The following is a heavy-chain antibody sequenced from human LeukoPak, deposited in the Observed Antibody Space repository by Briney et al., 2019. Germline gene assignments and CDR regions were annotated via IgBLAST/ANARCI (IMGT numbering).Heavy chain of an antibody. Sequence: ASVKVSCKASGYTFTSYYMHWVRQAPGQGLEWMGIINPSGGSTSYAQKFQGRGTMTRDTSTSTVYMELSSLRSEDTAVYYCARDLNYYGSGRSLDYWGQGTLVTVSS. CDR1: GYTFTSYY. D-gene: IGHD3-10*01. CDR2: INPSGGST. CDR3: ARDLNYYGSGRSLDY. J-gene: IGHJ4*02. V-gene: IGHV1-46*01.